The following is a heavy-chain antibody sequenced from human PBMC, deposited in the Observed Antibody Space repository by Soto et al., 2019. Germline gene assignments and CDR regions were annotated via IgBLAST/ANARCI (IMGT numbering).Heavy chain of an antibody. Sequence: SETLSLTCTVSGGSISSYYWSWIRQPPGKGLEWIGYIYYSGSTYYNPSLKSRVTISVDTSKNQFSLKLSSVTAADTAVYYCARLVALYSSTALDFDYWGQGTLVTVS. CDR1: GGSISSYY. J-gene: IGHJ4*02. D-gene: IGHD6-13*01. CDR3: ARLVALYSSTALDFDY. V-gene: IGHV4-30-4*01. CDR2: IYYSGST.